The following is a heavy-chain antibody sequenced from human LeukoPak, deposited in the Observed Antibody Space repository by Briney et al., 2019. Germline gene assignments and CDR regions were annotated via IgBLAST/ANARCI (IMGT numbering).Heavy chain of an antibody. CDR2: ISGSGGST. CDR3: AKSTEYSSSGGYFDY. J-gene: IGHJ4*02. D-gene: IGHD6-6*01. V-gene: IGHV3-23*01. CDR1: GFTFSSYA. Sequence: GGSLRLSCAASGFTFSSYAMSWVRRAPGKGLEWVSAISGSGGSTYYADSVKGRFTISRDNSKNTLYLQMNSLRAEDTAVYYCAKSTEYSSSGGYFDYWGQGTLVTVSS.